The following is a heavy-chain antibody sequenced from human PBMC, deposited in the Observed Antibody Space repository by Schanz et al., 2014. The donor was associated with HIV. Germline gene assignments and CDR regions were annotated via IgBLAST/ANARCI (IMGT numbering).Heavy chain of an antibody. Sequence: QVRLVQSGAEVKKPGASVKVSCKASGYTFTDAYMHWVRQAPGKGLEWMGWINPNSGGTNYVQKFQGRVTVTSDTSIRTTYMEVRRLRYDDTAVYFCARELITVPNSYYSHFGMDVWGQGTTVTVSS. CDR2: INPNSGGT. D-gene: IGHD2-2*01. CDR1: GYTFTDAY. J-gene: IGHJ6*02. CDR3: ARELITVPNSYYSHFGMDV. V-gene: IGHV1-2*02.